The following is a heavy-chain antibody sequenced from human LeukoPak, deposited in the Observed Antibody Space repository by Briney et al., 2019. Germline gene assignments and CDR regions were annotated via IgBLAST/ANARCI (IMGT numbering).Heavy chain of an antibody. CDR1: GYTFTTNA. V-gene: IGHV1-3*04. J-gene: IGHJ4*02. D-gene: IGHD3-22*01. CDR3: ARNYYDSSGYYRNYFDY. CDR2: INTGSGNT. Sequence: GASVKVSCKASGYTFTTNAIHWVRQAPGERLEWMGWINTGSGNTKYSQKFQGRVTITRDTSASTAYMELSSLRSEDTAVYYCARNYYDSSGYYRNYFDYWGQGILVTVSS.